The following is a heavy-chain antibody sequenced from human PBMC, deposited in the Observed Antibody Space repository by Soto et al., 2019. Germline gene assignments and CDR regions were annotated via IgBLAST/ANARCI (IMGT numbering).Heavy chain of an antibody. CDR2: ISWNSGSI. CDR1: GFTFDDYA. V-gene: IGHV3-9*01. J-gene: IGHJ3*02. D-gene: IGHD4-4*01. Sequence: PGGSLRLSCAASGFTFDDYAMHWVRQAPGMGLEWVSGISWNSGSIGYADSVKGRFTISRDNAKNSLYLQMNSLRAEDAALYYCTRDRTYTITASTGAFDIWGQGTMVTVS. CDR3: TRDRTYTITASTGAFDI.